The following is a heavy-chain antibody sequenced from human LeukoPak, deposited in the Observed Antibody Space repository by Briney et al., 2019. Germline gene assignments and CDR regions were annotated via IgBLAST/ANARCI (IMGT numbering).Heavy chain of an antibody. Sequence: ASVKVSCKASGYTFTSYGISWVRQAPGQGLEWMGWISAYNGNTNYAQKLQGRVTMTTDTSTSTAYMELRSLRSDDTAVYHCARVGAAAGNYYYYSMDVWGQGTTVTVSS. V-gene: IGHV1-18*01. CDR1: GYTFTSYG. CDR3: ARVGAAAGNYYYYSMDV. J-gene: IGHJ6*02. CDR2: ISAYNGNT. D-gene: IGHD6-13*01.